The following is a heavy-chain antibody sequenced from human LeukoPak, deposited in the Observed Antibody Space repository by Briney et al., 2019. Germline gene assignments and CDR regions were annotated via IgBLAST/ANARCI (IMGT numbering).Heavy chain of an antibody. Sequence: GSSVKVSCKASGGTFSSYAISWVRQAPGQGLEWMGGIIPIFGTANYAQKFQGRATITADESTSTAYMELSSLRSEDTAVYYCASSKYYYGSGSYSYYYMDVWGKGTTVTISS. V-gene: IGHV1-69*01. J-gene: IGHJ6*03. CDR2: IIPIFGTA. CDR3: ASSKYYYGSGSYSYYYMDV. D-gene: IGHD3-10*01. CDR1: GGTFSSYA.